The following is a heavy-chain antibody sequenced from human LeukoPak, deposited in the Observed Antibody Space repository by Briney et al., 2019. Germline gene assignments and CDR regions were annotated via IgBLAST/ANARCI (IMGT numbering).Heavy chain of an antibody. CDR3: AKDRGPEWWGSFAS. CDR1: GYTFTGYY. CDR2: INPVSGGT. D-gene: IGHD3-16*01. V-gene: IGHV1-2*02. Sequence: ASVKVSCKASGYTFTGYYMHWVRQAPAQGLEWMGWINPVSGGTNYAQKFQGRVTMTRDTSNSTAYMELSRLRPDDTAVYYCAKDRGPEWWGSFASWGQGTLVTVSS. J-gene: IGHJ4*02.